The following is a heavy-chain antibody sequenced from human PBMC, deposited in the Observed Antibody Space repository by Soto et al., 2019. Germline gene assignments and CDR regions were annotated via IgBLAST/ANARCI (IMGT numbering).Heavy chain of an antibody. CDR2: IYYSGST. V-gene: IGHV4-59*01. CDR1: GGSISSYY. J-gene: IGHJ6*02. CDR3: ARDGAGIAAAGTYYYYGMDV. D-gene: IGHD6-13*01. Sequence: SETLSLTCTVSGGSISSYYWSWIRQPPGKGLEWIGYIYYSGSTNYNPSLKSRVTISVDTSKNQFSLKLSSVTAADTAVYYCARDGAGIAAAGTYYYYGMDVWGQGTTVTVSS.